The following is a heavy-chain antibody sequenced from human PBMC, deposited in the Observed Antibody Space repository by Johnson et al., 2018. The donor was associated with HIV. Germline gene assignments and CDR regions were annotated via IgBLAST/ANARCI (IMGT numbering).Heavy chain of an antibody. V-gene: IGHV3-30*04. Sequence: QVQLVESGGGLVHPGRSLRLSCAASGFTFRSYPMNWVRQAPGKGLEWVAFVSYDESSKYYRDSVKGRFTISRDNSKNTLYLQMNSLRADDTAVYYCARLPSGYSRDGFNIWGQGTMVTVSS. CDR3: ARLPSGYSRDGFNI. J-gene: IGHJ3*02. D-gene: IGHD5-18*01. CDR1: GFTFRSYP. CDR2: VSYDESSK.